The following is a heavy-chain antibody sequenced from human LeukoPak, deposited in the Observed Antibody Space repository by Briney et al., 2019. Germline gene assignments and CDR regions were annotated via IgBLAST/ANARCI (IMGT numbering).Heavy chain of an antibody. CDR3: ARLLGESGAAGRFDP. V-gene: IGHV4-59*08. J-gene: IGHJ5*02. D-gene: IGHD5-12*01. CDR1: GGSISSYY. CDR2: IYYSGTT. Sequence: SETLSLTCSVSGGSISSYYWSWIRQPPGRGLEWIGNIYYSGTTKYNPSLKSRVTISVDKSKNHFSLNLSSVTAADTAVYYCARLLGESGAAGRFDPWGQGTLVTVSS.